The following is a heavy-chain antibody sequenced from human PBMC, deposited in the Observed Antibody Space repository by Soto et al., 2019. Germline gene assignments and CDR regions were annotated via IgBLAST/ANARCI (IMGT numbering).Heavy chain of an antibody. J-gene: IGHJ4*02. Sequence: QVQLVESGGGVVQPGKSLGLSCAASGFTFSRYGMHWVRQAPGKGLEWVASISYDGSDKYYAVSVKGRFTISRDNSKNTLYLQMNSLRAEDTAVYYCAKTPWERYCTSYFDGWGQGTLVTVSS. V-gene: IGHV3-30*18. CDR3: AKTPWERYCTSYFDG. D-gene: IGHD2-8*01. CDR2: ISYDGSDK. CDR1: GFTFSRYG.